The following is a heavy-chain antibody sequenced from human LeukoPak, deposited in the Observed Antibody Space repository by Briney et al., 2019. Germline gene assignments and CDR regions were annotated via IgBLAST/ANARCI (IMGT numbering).Heavy chain of an antibody. Sequence: PGGSLRLSCAASGFTLSSYALTWVRQAPGKGLEWVSSISDSGDRTHYADSVKGRFTISRVNSKNTLFLQMSNLRTEDTAVYYCANSSLAWGQGTLVTVSS. D-gene: IGHD6-6*01. CDR3: ANSSLA. J-gene: IGHJ4*02. V-gene: IGHV3-23*01. CDR1: GFTLSSYA. CDR2: ISDSGDRT.